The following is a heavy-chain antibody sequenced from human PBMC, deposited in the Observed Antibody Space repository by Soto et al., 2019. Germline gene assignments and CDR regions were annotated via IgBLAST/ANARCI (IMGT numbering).Heavy chain of an antibody. J-gene: IGHJ4*02. CDR1: GYTFTTFS. V-gene: IGHV1-3*01. Sequence: QVHLVQSGAEVKKPGASVKISCKASGYTFTTFSLQWVRQAPGQRLEWMGWINPYSGNTKYSPKFQGRLTITRDTSATRVYMELSGLRSEDTALYYCGRDIFGPMDYWGQGTLVTVSS. CDR2: INPYSGNT. CDR3: GRDIFGPMDY. D-gene: IGHD3-10*01.